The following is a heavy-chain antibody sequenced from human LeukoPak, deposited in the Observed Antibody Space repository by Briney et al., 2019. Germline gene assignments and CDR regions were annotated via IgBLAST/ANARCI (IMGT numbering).Heavy chain of an antibody. Sequence: ASVTVSFQALGYTFTDHYFHWLRQAPGQGIEWMGWIHPSRGDTNIAQKFQGRVSLTRDMSISTAYMELSRLTSDDTAVYYCARDHNWGPDYWGQGTLVSVSS. D-gene: IGHD7-27*01. CDR1: GYTFTDHY. J-gene: IGHJ4*02. CDR2: IHPSRGDT. V-gene: IGHV1-2*02. CDR3: ARDHNWGPDY.